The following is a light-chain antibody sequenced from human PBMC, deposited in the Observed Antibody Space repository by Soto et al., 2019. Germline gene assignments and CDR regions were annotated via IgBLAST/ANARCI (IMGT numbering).Light chain of an antibody. J-gene: IGKJ5*01. CDR1: QNITTY. CDR2: ATS. Sequence: DIQMTQSPSSLSASVGDRVTLTCRTSQNITTYLNWYQQKPGKAPKLLIYATSSLQSGVPSRFRGSGSGTDFTLTISGLHPEDFATYYCQQSYTTLTFGPGTRLEIK. V-gene: IGKV1-39*01. CDR3: QQSYTTLT.